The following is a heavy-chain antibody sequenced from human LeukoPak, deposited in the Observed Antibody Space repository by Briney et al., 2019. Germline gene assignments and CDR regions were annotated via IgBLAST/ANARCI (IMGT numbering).Heavy chain of an antibody. CDR2: INHGGST. Sequence: SETLSLTCAVYGGSFSGYYWSWIRQPPGKGLEWIGEINHGGSTNYNPSLESRVTISVDTSKNQFSLKLGSVTAADTAVYYCARSVYSSGRDYWGQGTLVTVSS. CDR1: GGSFSGYY. V-gene: IGHV4-34*01. CDR3: ARSVYSSGRDY. D-gene: IGHD6-19*01. J-gene: IGHJ4*02.